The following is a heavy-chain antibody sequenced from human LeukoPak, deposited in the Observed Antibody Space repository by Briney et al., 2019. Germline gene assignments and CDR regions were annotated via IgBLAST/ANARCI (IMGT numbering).Heavy chain of an antibody. V-gene: IGHV3-11*04. D-gene: IGHD6-13*01. Sequence: GGSLRLSCAASGFTFNEYYMSWIRQAPGKGLEWISYISSFGDTTYYGDSVKGRFTISRDNAKNSLVLQMNRLRAEDTAVYYCARVGSLAAAGTIDYWGQGTLVTVSS. CDR3: ARVGSLAAAGTIDY. CDR2: ISSFGDTT. CDR1: GFTFNEYY. J-gene: IGHJ4*02.